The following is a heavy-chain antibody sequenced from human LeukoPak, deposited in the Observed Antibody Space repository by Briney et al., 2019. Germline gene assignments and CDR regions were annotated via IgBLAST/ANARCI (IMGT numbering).Heavy chain of an antibody. V-gene: IGHV5-51*01. CDR2: IYPRDSDV. CDR3: ARHGPEIVVVPASIPLDY. CDR1: GYNFSKYW. D-gene: IGHD2-2*01. Sequence: GESLKISCQGIGYNFSKYWIGWVRQMPGKGLEWMGIIYPRDSDVRYNPSFQGHVTISADTSISTLYLHWSSLQPSDTAIYFCARHGPEIVVVPASIPLDYWGKGTLVTVSS. J-gene: IGHJ4*02.